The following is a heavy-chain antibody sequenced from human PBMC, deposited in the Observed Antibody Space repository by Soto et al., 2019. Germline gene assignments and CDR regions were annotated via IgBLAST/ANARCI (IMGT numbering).Heavy chain of an antibody. Sequence: QVQLVQSGAEVKKPGSSVKVSCKASGGTFSTSAIGWVRQAPGQGLEWMGGIIPIFATTKYAQNFQDRVTITADESTSTAYMELSSLRYENTAVYYCAANNFGVVSYYYYGMDVWGQGTTVTVSS. CDR3: AANNFGVVSYYYYGMDV. CDR1: GGTFSTSA. CDR2: IIPIFATT. J-gene: IGHJ6*02. V-gene: IGHV1-69*01. D-gene: IGHD3-3*01.